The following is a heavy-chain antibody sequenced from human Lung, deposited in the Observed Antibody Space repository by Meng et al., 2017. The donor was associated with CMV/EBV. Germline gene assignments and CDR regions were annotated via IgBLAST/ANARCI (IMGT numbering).Heavy chain of an antibody. V-gene: IGHV1-2*02. CDR3: ARVYGSGINWFDP. D-gene: IGHD3-10*01. CDR1: GYTFTGYY. CDR2: INPNSGGT. J-gene: IGHJ5*02. Sequence: ASXXVSXKASGYTFTGYYMHWVRQASGQGLEWMRWINPNSGGTNYAQKFQGRVTMTRDTSISTAYMELSRLRSDDTAVYYCARVYGSGINWFDPWGQGTLVTVSS.